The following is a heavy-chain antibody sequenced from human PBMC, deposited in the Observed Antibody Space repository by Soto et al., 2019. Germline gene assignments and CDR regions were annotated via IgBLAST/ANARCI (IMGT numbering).Heavy chain of an antibody. Sequence: SETLSLTCTVSGGSFRTYYWSWIRQPPGKGLEWIGNIYYSGSTNYNPSLKSRVTISVDTSKNQVSLKLSSVSAADTAVYYCVRSGGVGSSWHYYYYGLDVWGQGTTVTVSS. V-gene: IGHV4-59*08. CDR1: GGSFRTYY. J-gene: IGHJ6*02. D-gene: IGHD6-13*01. CDR3: VRSGGVGSSWHYYYYGLDV. CDR2: IYYSGST.